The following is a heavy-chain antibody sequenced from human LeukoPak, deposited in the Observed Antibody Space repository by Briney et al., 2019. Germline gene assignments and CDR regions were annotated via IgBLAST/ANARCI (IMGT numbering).Heavy chain of an antibody. CDR2: IRYDGSNK. Sequence: PGGSLRLSCAASGFTFSSYGMHWVRQAPGKGLEWVAFIRYDGSNKYYADSVKGRFTISRDNSKNTLYLQMNSLRAEDTAVYYCAKDQYYYGSGSPLDYWGQGTLVTVSS. D-gene: IGHD3-10*01. CDR3: AKDQYYYGSGSPLDY. J-gene: IGHJ4*02. CDR1: GFTFSSYG. V-gene: IGHV3-30*02.